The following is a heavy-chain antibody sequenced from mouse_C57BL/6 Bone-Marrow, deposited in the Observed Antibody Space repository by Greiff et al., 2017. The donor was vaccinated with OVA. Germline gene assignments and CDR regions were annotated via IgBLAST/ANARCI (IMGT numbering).Heavy chain of an antibody. J-gene: IGHJ1*03. V-gene: IGHV1-69*01. CDR3: ASPYYGSSPSYWYFDV. CDR1: GYTFTSYW. Sequence: VQLQQPGAELVMPGASVKLSCKASGYTFTSYWMHWVKQRPGQGLEWIGEIDPSDSYTNYNQKFKGKSTLTVDKSSSTAYMQLSSLTSEDSAVYYCASPYYGSSPSYWYFDVWGTGTTVTVSS. CDR2: IDPSDSYT. D-gene: IGHD1-1*01.